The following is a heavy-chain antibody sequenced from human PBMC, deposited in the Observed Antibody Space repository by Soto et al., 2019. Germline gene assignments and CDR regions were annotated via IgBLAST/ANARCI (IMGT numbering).Heavy chain of an antibody. J-gene: IGHJ5*02. CDR1: GFTVSSNY. Sequence: EVQLVESGGGLIQPGGSLRLSCAASGFTVSSNYMRWVRQAPGKGLEWVSVIYSGGSTYYAASVKGRFTISSDNSKNKLDLQMNSLRAEDTAVYYCARMVLLDEGGWFDPWGQGTLVTVSS. D-gene: IGHD1-1*01. V-gene: IGHV3-53*01. CDR3: ARMVLLDEGGWFDP. CDR2: IYSGGST.